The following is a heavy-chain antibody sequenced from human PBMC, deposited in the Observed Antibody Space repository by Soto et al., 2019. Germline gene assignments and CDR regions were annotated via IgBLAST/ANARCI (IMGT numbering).Heavy chain of an antibody. V-gene: IGHV3-23*01. CDR1: RFTFSSYA. CDR3: AKETGYCSGGSCGAGDWYDP. CDR2: ISGSGGST. D-gene: IGHD2-15*01. Sequence: AGGSLRLSCAASRFTFSSYAMSWVRQAPGKGQEWVSAISGSGGSTYYADSVKGRFTISRDNSKNTLYLQMNSLRAEDTAVYYCAKETGYCSGGSCGAGDWYDPWGQGTLVTVSS. J-gene: IGHJ5*02.